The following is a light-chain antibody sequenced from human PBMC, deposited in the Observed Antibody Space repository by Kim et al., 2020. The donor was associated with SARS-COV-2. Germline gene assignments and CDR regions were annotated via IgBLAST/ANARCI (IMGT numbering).Light chain of an antibody. CDR2: AAS. CDR3: QQSYSTPIT. V-gene: IGKV1-39*01. Sequence: ASVGDRVTITCRASQSIITYLNWYQQKPEKAPKLLIYAASSLQSGVPSRFSGSGSGTDFTLTISSLQPEDFATYYCQQSYSTPITFGQGTRLEIK. CDR1: QSIITY. J-gene: IGKJ5*01.